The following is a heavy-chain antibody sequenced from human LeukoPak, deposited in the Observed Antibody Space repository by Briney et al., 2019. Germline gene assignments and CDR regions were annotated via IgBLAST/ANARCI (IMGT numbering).Heavy chain of an antibody. V-gene: IGHV4-30-2*01. D-gene: IGHD1-26*01. CDR2: IYHSGST. J-gene: IGHJ4*02. CDR1: GGSISSGGYY. Sequence: SQTLSLTCTVSGGSISSGGYYWSWIRQPPGKGLEWIGYIYHSGSTYYNPSLKSRVTISVDRSKNQFSLKLSSVTAADTAVYYCAGSSRGNVGFDYWGQGTLVTVSS. CDR3: AGSSRGNVGFDY.